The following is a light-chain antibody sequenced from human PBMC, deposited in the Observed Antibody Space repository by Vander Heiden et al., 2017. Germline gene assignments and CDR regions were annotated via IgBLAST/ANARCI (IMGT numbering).Light chain of an antibody. CDR1: QSISSY. Sequence: DIQMTQSPPSLSASVGDRVTITCRASQSISSYLNWYQQKPGKAPKLLIYAASSMQSGVPSRFSGSGSGTDFTLTISSLQPEDFATYYCQQSYSTLQTFGQGTKVEIK. V-gene: IGKV1-39*01. CDR2: AAS. CDR3: QQSYSTLQT. J-gene: IGKJ1*01.